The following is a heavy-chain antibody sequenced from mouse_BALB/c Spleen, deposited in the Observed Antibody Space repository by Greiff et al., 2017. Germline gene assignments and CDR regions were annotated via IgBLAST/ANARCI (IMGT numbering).Heavy chain of an antibody. CDR3: ARHDTTVVAPYYAMDY. CDR2: ISSGGSYT. Sequence: EVMLVESGGDLVKPGGSLKLSCAASGFTFSSYGMSWVRQTPDKRLEWVATISSGGSYTYYPDSVKGRFTISRDNAKNTLYLQMSSLKSEDTAMYYCARHDTTVVAPYYAMDYWGQGTSVTVSS. J-gene: IGHJ4*01. V-gene: IGHV5-6*01. D-gene: IGHD1-1*01. CDR1: GFTFSSYG.